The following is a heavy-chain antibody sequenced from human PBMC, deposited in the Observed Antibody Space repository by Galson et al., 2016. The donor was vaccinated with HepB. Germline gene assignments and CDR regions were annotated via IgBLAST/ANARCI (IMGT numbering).Heavy chain of an antibody. CDR3: ARDISAVNRVGYYGMDV. CDR2: IYYTGRA. CDR1: GGSISSGDYF. J-gene: IGHJ6*02. D-gene: IGHD6-13*01. V-gene: IGHV4-31*03. Sequence: TLSLTCTVSGGSISSGDYFWSWIRQHPGKGLEWIGYIYYTGRAYYNPSLKTRIVISVATSKNQFSLKLSSVTAADTGVYYWARDISAVNRVGYYGMDVWGQGTTVTVS.